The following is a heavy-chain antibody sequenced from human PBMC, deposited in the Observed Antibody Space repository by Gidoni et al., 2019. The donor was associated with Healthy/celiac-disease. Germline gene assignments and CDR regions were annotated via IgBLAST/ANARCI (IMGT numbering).Heavy chain of an antibody. J-gene: IGHJ4*02. CDR3: ARGSPEGEYYFDY. Sequence: EVQLVESGGGLVQPGGSLRLSCAASGFTFSSYDMHWVRQATGKGLEWVSAIGTAGDTYYPGSVKGRFTISRENAKNSLYLQMNSLRAGDTAVYYCARGSPEGEYYFDYWGQGTLVTVSS. CDR2: IGTAGDT. V-gene: IGHV3-13*01. D-gene: IGHD3-16*01. CDR1: GFTFSSYD.